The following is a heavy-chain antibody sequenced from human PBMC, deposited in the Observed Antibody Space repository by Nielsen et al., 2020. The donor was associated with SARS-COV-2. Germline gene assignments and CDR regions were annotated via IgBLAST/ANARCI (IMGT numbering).Heavy chain of an antibody. J-gene: IGHJ4*02. CDR2: IYYTGST. CDR1: GGSVSSGSHY. D-gene: IGHD5-24*01. V-gene: IGHV4-61*01. Sequence: SETLSLTCTVSGGSVSSGSHYWSWIRQPPGKGLEWIGYIYYTGSTDYNPSLKSRATISLDTSRNQFSLRLSSVTAADTAVYYCVRIDMATISVDYWGRGTLVTVSS. CDR3: VRIDMATISVDY.